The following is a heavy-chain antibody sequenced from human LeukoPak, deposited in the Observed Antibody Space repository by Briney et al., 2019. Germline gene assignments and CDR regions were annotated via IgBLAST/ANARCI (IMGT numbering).Heavy chain of an antibody. CDR2: INPSGGST. CDR3: ARDPTPYYYYYYMDV. Sequence: ASVKVSCKASGYTFTSYYMHWVRQAPGQGLEWMGIINPSGGSTSYAQKFQGRVTMTRDTSTSTVYMELSSLRSEDTAVYYCARDPTPYYYYYYMDVWGKGTTVTVSS. CDR1: GYTFTSYY. J-gene: IGHJ6*03. V-gene: IGHV1-46*01.